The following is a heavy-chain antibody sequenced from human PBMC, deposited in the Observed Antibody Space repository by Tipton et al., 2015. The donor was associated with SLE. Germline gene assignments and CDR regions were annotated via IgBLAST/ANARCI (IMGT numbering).Heavy chain of an antibody. J-gene: IGHJ3*02. Sequence: SLRLSCAASGFTFSSYAMSWVRQAPGKGLEWVSFIYSGGSTYYADSVKGRFTISRDNSKNTLYLQMNSLRAEDTAVYYCAKEDLGYAYAFDIWGQGTMVTVSS. CDR2: IYSGGST. D-gene: IGHD5-18*01. V-gene: IGHV3-23*03. CDR3: AKEDLGYAYAFDI. CDR1: GFTFSSYA.